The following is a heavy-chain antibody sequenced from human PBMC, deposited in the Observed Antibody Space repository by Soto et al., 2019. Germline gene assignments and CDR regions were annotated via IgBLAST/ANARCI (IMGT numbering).Heavy chain of an antibody. Sequence: EVQLLESGGGLVQPGGSLRLSCAASGFSFHTFEMSWVRQAPGRGLEWVSFISDDGSRTYYADAVKGRFTISRDNSKYTLNLQMNSLTAEGTAVYACAKGGWVDFWRQGTLVTVSS. J-gene: IGHJ4*02. CDR1: GFSFHTFE. CDR3: AKGGWVDF. V-gene: IGHV3-23*01. CDR2: ISDDGSRT. D-gene: IGHD1-26*01.